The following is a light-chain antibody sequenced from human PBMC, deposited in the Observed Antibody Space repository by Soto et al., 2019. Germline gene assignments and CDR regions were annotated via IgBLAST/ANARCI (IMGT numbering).Light chain of an antibody. V-gene: IGKV1-39*01. CDR1: QSISSY. CDR2: TAS. Sequence: DIQMTQSPSSLSASVGDRVTITRRASQSISSYINWYQQKPGKAPNLLIYTASSLESGVPSRFSGSGSGTDFTLTITSLQPEDFATYFCQQSYSRPRTFGQGTKVDIK. CDR3: QQSYSRPRT. J-gene: IGKJ1*01.